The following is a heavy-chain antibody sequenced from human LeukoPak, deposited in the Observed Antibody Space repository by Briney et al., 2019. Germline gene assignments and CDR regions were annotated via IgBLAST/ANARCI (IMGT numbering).Heavy chain of an antibody. Sequence: GGSLRLSCAASGFTFSSYGMHWVRQAPGKGLEWVAVIWYDGSNKYYADSVKGRFTISRDNSKNTLHLQMNSLRAEDTAVYYCARVAIAVAGNDAFDIWGQGTMVTVSS. CDR3: ARVAIAVAGNDAFDI. CDR2: IWYDGSNK. CDR1: GFTFSSYG. D-gene: IGHD6-19*01. V-gene: IGHV3-33*01. J-gene: IGHJ3*02.